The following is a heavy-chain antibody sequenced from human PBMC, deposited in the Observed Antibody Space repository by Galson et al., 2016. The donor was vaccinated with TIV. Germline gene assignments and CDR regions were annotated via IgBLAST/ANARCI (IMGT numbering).Heavy chain of an antibody. CDR2: ISVSAGST. Sequence: SLRLSCAASGFTFSSYSMTWVRQAPGKGLEWVSTISVSAGSTYYSDSVKGRFTISSDNSKNTLYLHMSSLRAEDTALYYCARGPTTRRGYYGLDIWGQGTTVTVSS. CDR3: ARGPTTRRGYYGLDI. CDR1: GFTFSSYS. J-gene: IGHJ6*02. V-gene: IGHV3-23*01. D-gene: IGHD1-26*01.